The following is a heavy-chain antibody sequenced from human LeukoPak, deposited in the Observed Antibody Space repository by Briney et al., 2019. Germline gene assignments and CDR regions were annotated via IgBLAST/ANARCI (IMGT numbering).Heavy chain of an antibody. J-gene: IGHJ6*02. V-gene: IGHV3-48*04. D-gene: IGHD2-21*02. CDR2: ISSSGSTI. Sequence: PGGSLRLSCAASGFTFSSYSMNWVRQAPGKGLEWVSYISSSGSTIYYADSVKGRFTISRDNAKNSLYLQMNSLRAEDTAVYYCARIVYCGGDCYSPDGMDVWGQGTTVTVSS. CDR3: ARIVYCGGDCYSPDGMDV. CDR1: GFTFSSYS.